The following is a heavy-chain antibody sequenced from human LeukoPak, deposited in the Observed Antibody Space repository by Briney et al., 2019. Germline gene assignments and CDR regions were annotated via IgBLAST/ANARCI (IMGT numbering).Heavy chain of an antibody. CDR3: ARAAGSRFLEWPGYYYYMDV. J-gene: IGHJ6*03. CDR1: GYTFTGYY. D-gene: IGHD3-3*01. Sequence: SVKVSCKASGYTFTGYYMHWVRQAPGQGLEWMGGVIPIFGTANYAQKFQGRVTITTDESTSTAYMELSSLRSEDTAVYYCARAAGSRFLEWPGYYYYMDVWGKGTTVTVSS. CDR2: VIPIFGTA. V-gene: IGHV1-69*05.